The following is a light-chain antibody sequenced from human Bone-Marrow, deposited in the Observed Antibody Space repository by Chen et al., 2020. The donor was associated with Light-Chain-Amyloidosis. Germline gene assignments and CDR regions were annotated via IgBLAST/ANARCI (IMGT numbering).Light chain of an antibody. CDR3: SSCSSSSTAFV. CDR2: EVS. Sequence: QSALTQPASVSDSPGQSITISCTGTSSDIGGCDQVSWYQQHPGKAPKLIISEVSSRPSGVSHLFSGSKSDNTASLTISGLQPEDEADYSCSSCSSSSTAFVIGTGTKVTVL. V-gene: IGLV2-14*01. J-gene: IGLJ1*01. CDR1: SSDIGGCDQ.